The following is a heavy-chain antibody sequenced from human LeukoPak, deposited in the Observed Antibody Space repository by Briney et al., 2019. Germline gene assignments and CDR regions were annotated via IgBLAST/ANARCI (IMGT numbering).Heavy chain of an antibody. Sequence: SETLSLTCTVSGGSISSYYWSWIRQPPGKGLEWIGYIYTSGSTNYNPSLKSRVTISVDTSKNQFSLKLSSVTAADTAVYYCARRGTYCGGDCYSENYYYYYMDVWGKGTTVTVSS. D-gene: IGHD2-21*02. CDR3: ARRGTYCGGDCYSENYYYYYMDV. CDR2: IYTSGST. J-gene: IGHJ6*03. V-gene: IGHV4-4*09. CDR1: GGSISSYY.